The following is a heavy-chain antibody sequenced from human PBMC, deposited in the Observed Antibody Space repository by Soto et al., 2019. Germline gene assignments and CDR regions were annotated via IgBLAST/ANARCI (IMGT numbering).Heavy chain of an antibody. CDR1: GGSISSGGYY. Sequence: SETLSLTCTVSGGSISSGGYYWSWIRQHPGKGLEWIGYIYYSGSTYYNPSLKSRVTISVDTSKNQFSLKLSSVTAADTAVYYCARDSSSWYGWFDPWGQGTLVTVSS. J-gene: IGHJ5*02. CDR3: ARDSSSWYGWFDP. D-gene: IGHD6-13*01. V-gene: IGHV4-31*03. CDR2: IYYSGST.